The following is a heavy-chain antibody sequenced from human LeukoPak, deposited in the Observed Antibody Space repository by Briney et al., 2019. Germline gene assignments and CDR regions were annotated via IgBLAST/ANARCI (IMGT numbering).Heavy chain of an antibody. CDR3: AGASYYYGSGSYLRDY. Sequence: SETLSLTCAVYGGSFSGYYWSWIRQPPGKGLEWIGEINHSGSTNYNPSLKGRVTISVDTSKNQFSLKLSSVTAADTAVYYCAGASYYYGSGSYLRDYWGQGTLVTVSS. J-gene: IGHJ4*02. CDR1: GGSFSGYY. CDR2: INHSGST. V-gene: IGHV4-34*01. D-gene: IGHD3-10*01.